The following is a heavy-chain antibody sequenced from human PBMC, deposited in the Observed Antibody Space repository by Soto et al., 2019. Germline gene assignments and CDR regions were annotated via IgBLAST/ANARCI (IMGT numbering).Heavy chain of an antibody. V-gene: IGHV4-39*01. Sequence: PSETLSLTCTVSGGSISSSSYYWGWIRQPPGKGLEWIGSIYYSGSTYYNPSLKSQVTISVDTSKSQFSLKLGSVTAADTAVYYCARHPPLLSSASGWFDPWGQGTLVTVSS. CDR1: GGSISSSSYY. D-gene: IGHD2-2*01. CDR3: ARHPPLLSSASGWFDP. J-gene: IGHJ5*02. CDR2: IYYSGST.